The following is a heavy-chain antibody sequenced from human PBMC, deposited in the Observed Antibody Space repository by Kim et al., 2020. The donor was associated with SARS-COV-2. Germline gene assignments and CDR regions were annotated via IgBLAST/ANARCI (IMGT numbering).Heavy chain of an antibody. CDR3: ARGDRSGYSPDDAFDI. V-gene: IGHV3-13*01. D-gene: IGHD3-22*01. J-gene: IGHJ3*02. Sequence: SVKGRFTISRENAKNSLYLQMNSLRAGDTAVYYCARGDRSGYSPDDAFDIWGQGTMVTVSS.